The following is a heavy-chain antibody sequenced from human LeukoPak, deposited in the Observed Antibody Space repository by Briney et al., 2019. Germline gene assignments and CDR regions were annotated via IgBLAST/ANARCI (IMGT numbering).Heavy chain of an antibody. V-gene: IGHV3-53*01. CDR2: IYSGGST. J-gene: IGHJ4*02. Sequence: GGSLRLSCAASGFTVSSNYMSWARQAPGKGLEWVSVIYSGGSTYYADSVKGRFTISRDNSKNTLYLQMNSLRAEDTAVYYCARGPEDYGLDYWGQGTLVTVSS. D-gene: IGHD4-17*01. CDR3: ARGPEDYGLDY. CDR1: GFTVSSNY.